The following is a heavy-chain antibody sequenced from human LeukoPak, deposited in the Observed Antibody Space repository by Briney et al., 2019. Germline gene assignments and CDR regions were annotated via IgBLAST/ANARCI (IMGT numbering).Heavy chain of an antibody. CDR1: GFTFRSYA. D-gene: IGHD6-6*01. V-gene: IGHV3-23*01. CDR2: VSGSAAST. CDR3: AKDRGSSTRPYDFDY. J-gene: IGHJ4*02. Sequence: PGGSLRLSCAASGFTFRSYAMSWVRQAPGKGLEWVSSVSGSAASTYYADSVKGRFTISRDNSRNTLFLQMNSLRAEDTAVYYCAKDRGSSTRPYDFDYWGQGTLVTVSS.